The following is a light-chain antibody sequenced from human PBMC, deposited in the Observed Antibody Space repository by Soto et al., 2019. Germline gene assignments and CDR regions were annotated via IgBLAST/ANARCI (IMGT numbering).Light chain of an antibody. J-gene: IGKJ1*01. CDR1: QTVSSTY. V-gene: IGKV3-15*01. Sequence: ENMMTQSPATLSVYPGERATLSCRASQTVSSTYLAWYQQIPGQAPRLLIYGTSTRATGIPAGFSGSGSGTEFTLTISSLQSEDFAVYYCQQYNNWPQTFGQGTKVDVK. CDR3: QQYNNWPQT. CDR2: GTS.